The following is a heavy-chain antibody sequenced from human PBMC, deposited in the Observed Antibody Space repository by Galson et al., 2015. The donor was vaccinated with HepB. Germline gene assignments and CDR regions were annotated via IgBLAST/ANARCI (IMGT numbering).Heavy chain of an antibody. CDR3: AKDMEWLVPIYHFDY. Sequence: SLRLSCAASGFTFSSHATSWVRQAPGKGPEWVSGISGSGGSTHCADAVKGRFTISSDNSKNTLYLQMNSLRAEDTAVYYCAKDMEWLVPIYHFDYWGQGTLLTVSS. D-gene: IGHD6-19*01. CDR1: GFTFSSHA. CDR2: ISGSGGST. J-gene: IGHJ4*02. V-gene: IGHV3-23*01.